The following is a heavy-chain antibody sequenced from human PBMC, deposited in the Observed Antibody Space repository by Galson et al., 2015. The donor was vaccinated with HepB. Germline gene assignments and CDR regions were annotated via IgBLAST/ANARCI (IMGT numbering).Heavy chain of an antibody. CDR1: GFTFSYYS. CDR3: ARENDYYFDY. V-gene: IGHV3-48*01. Sequence: SLRLSCAAPGFTFSYYSMNWVRQAPGKGLEWVSYISSSGSTMYYADSVQGRFTIPRDNAKNSLYLRMNSLRAEDTAVYFCARENDYYFDYWGQGTLVTVSS. CDR2: ISSSGSTM. D-gene: IGHD1-1*01. J-gene: IGHJ4*02.